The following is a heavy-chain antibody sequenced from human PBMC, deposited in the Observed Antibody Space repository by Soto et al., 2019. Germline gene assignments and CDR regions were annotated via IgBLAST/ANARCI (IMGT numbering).Heavy chain of an antibody. Sequence: EVRLLESGGGVVQPGGSLRLSCAASGFTFSSNSMSWVRQAPGKGLEWVASISGSGGNTYNADSLKGRFTISRDNSKNTLFPQMSSLRVEDTAVYYCAKDYGSGMRGSFDMWGQGTMVAVSS. CDR1: GFTFSSNS. J-gene: IGHJ3*02. V-gene: IGHV3-23*01. CDR2: ISGSGGNT. D-gene: IGHD3-10*01. CDR3: AKDYGSGMRGSFDM.